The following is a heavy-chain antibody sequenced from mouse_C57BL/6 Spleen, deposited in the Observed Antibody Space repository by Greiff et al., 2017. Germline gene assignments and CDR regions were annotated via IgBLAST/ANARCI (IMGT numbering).Heavy chain of an antibody. CDR1: GYTFTSYW. D-gene: IGHD4-1*01. Sequence: QVQLQQPGAELVRPGSSVQLSCKASGYTFTSYWMDWVKQRPGQGLEWIGNIYPSDSETHYNQKFKDKATLTVDKSSSTAYMQLSSLTSEDSAVYYCARRGTGPYYAMDYWGQGTSVTVSS. CDR2: IYPSDSET. V-gene: IGHV1-61*01. J-gene: IGHJ4*01. CDR3: ARRGTGPYYAMDY.